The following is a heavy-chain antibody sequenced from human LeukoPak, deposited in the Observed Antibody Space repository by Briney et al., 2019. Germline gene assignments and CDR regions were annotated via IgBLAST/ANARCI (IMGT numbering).Heavy chain of an antibody. Sequence: GASVKASCKASGYTFTSYDINWVRQATGQGLEWMGWMNPNSGNTGYAQKFQGRVTMTRTTSISTAYMELSSLRSEDTAVYYCARGPVIVGATRQNWFDPWGQGTLVTVSS. CDR3: ARGPVIVGATRQNWFDP. CDR1: GYTFTSYD. J-gene: IGHJ5*02. CDR2: MNPNSGNT. V-gene: IGHV1-8*01. D-gene: IGHD1-26*01.